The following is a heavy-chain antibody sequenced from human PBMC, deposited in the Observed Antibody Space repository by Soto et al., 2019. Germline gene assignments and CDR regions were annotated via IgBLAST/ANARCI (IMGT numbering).Heavy chain of an antibody. J-gene: IGHJ4*02. D-gene: IGHD3-9*01. CDR2: ISSRSSYI. V-gene: IGHV3-21*01. CDR3: ARHALSTGYPDY. CDR1: GFTFSSYS. Sequence: EVQLVESGGGLVKPGGSLRLSCAASGFTFSSYSMNWVRQAPGKGLEWVSSISSRSSYIYYADSVKGRFTISRDNAKNSLYLQMNSLRAEDTAVYYCARHALSTGYPDYWGQGTLVTVSS.